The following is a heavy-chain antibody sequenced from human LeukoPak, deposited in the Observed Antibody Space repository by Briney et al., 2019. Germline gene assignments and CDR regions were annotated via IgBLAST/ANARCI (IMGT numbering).Heavy chain of an antibody. V-gene: IGHV3-66*01. CDR3: ARGSITMVRGVSYNWFDP. CDR1: GFTVSSNY. Sequence: SGGSLRLSCAASGFTVSSNYMSWVRQAPGKGLEWVSVIYSGGSTYYADSVKGRFTISRDNSKNTLYLQMNSLRAEDTAVYYCARGSITMVRGVSYNWFDPWSQGTLVTVSS. D-gene: IGHD3-10*01. J-gene: IGHJ5*02. CDR2: IYSGGST.